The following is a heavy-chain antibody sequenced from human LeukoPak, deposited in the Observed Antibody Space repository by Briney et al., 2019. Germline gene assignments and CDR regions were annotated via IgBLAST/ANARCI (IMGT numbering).Heavy chain of an antibody. CDR1: GGSFSDFY. CDR3: ARTGVTMIRGGRIDY. V-gene: IGHV4-34*01. D-gene: IGHD3-10*01. J-gene: IGHJ4*02. Sequence: SETLSLTCAVYGGSFSDFYWTWIRQPPGRGLEWIGEINHSGSTNYNPSLKSRVTILVDTSKNQFSLNLGSVTAADTAVYYCARTGVTMIRGGRIDYWGQGTLVTVSS. CDR2: INHSGST.